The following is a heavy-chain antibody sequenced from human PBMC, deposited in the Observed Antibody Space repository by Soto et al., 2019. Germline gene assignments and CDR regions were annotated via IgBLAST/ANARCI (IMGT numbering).Heavy chain of an antibody. V-gene: IGHV4-34*01. Sequence: SEALSLTCAVYGGSFSGYYWSWIRQPPGKGLEWIGEINHSGSTNYNPSLKSRVTISVDTSKNQFSLKLSSVTAADTAVYYCARRTGVFIVVVPAGFDYWGQGTLVTVSS. D-gene: IGHD2-2*01. CDR3: ARRTGVFIVVVPAGFDY. J-gene: IGHJ4*02. CDR2: INHSGST. CDR1: GGSFSGYY.